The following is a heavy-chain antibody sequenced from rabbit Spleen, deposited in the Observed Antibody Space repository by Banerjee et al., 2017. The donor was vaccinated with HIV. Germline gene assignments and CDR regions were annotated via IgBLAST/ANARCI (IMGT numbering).Heavy chain of an antibody. Sequence: QSLEESGGDLVKPGASLTLTCKASGLDFSSNYWICWVRQAPGKGLEWIACIDVTKSGNTYYTNWAKGRFAISVTSSTTVTLQMTSLTVADTATYFCARDTGSSFSSYGMDLWGQGTLVTVS. CDR1: GLDFSSNYW. CDR3: ARDTGSSFSSYGMDL. CDR2: IDVTKSGNT. J-gene: IGHJ6*01. D-gene: IGHD8-1*01. V-gene: IGHV1S40*01.